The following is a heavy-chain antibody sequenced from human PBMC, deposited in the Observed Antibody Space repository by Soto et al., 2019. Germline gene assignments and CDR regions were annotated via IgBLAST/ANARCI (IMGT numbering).Heavy chain of an antibody. CDR1: NVSIKNSY. CDR2: VYYTGTT. V-gene: IGHV4-59*01. Sequence: DTLSLTCSVSNVSIKNSYWNWIRQSPGKGLEWIGFVYYTGTTKYNPSLKGRVTISVDTSNNEFSLKLTSVTTADTAFYFCARDFAGRGPFDPWGQGTLVTV. CDR3: ARDFAGRGPFDP. D-gene: IGHD1-26*01. J-gene: IGHJ5*02.